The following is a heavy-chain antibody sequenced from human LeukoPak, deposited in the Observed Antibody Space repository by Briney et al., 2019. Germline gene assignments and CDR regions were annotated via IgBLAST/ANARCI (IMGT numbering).Heavy chain of an antibody. D-gene: IGHD5-12*01. CDR2: IESKTDGGTT. V-gene: IGHV3-15*04. Sequence: GGSLRLSCAASGFTFSNAWMSWVRQAPGKGLEWVGRIESKTDGGTTDYAAPVKGRFTISRDDSKNTLYLQMNSLKTEDTAVYYCTTVGSGYDYDYWGQGTLVTVSS. J-gene: IGHJ4*02. CDR3: TTVGSGYDYDY. CDR1: GFTFSNAW.